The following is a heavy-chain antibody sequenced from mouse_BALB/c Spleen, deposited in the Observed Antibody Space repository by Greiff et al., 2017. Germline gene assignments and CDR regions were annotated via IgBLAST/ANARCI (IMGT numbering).Heavy chain of an antibody. Sequence: EVMLVESGGGLVKPGGSLKLSCAASGFTFSSYTMSWVRQTPEKRLEWVATISSGGSYTYYPDSVKGRFTISRDNAKNTLYLQMSSLKSEDTAMYYCTSPITTVVATDFDVWGAGTTVTVSS. CDR1: GFTFSSYT. CDR3: TSPITTVVATDFDV. CDR2: ISSGGSYT. D-gene: IGHD1-1*01. J-gene: IGHJ1*01. V-gene: IGHV5-6-4*01.